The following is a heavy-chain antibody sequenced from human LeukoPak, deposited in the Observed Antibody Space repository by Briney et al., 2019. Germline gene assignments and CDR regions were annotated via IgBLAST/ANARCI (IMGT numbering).Heavy chain of an antibody. CDR3: ARARIAAAEIQTNMDV. J-gene: IGHJ6*03. D-gene: IGHD6-13*01. V-gene: IGHV1-69*10. CDR2: MNPNSGNT. CDR1: GGTFSSYA. Sequence: ASVKVSCKASGGTFSSYAISWVRQAPGQGLEWMGWMNPNSGNTGYAQKFQGRVTITADKSTSTAYMELSSLRSEDTAVYYCARARIAAAEIQTNMDVWGKGTTVTVSS.